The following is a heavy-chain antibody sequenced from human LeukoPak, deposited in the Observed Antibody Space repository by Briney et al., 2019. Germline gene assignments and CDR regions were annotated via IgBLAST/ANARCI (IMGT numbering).Heavy chain of an antibody. Sequence: GESLRLSRATSGFSFNRRGMNWVRHPPGKGLEWVSYISPRSETIYYAESVKGRFTVSRDDSKDSLYLQMHTLRAEDTAVYYCARIDGPTVFTYYMDLWGKGTTVTVAS. V-gene: IGHV3-48*04. CDR3: ARIDGPTVFTYYMDL. CDR1: GFSFNRRG. D-gene: IGHD3-16*01. J-gene: IGHJ6*03. CDR2: ISPRSETI.